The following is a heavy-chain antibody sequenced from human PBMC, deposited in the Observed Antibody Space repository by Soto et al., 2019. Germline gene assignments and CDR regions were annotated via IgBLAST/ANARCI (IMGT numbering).Heavy chain of an antibody. CDR1: GGSISSGGYY. Sequence: SETLSLTCTVSGGSISSGGYYWSWIRQHPGKGLEWIGYIYYSGSTYYNPSLKSRVTISVDTSKNQFSLKLSSVTAADTAVYYCARDKSNPTNKYYYGMDVWGQGTTVTVSS. CDR3: ARDKSNPTNKYYYGMDV. J-gene: IGHJ6*02. CDR2: IYYSGST. V-gene: IGHV4-31*03.